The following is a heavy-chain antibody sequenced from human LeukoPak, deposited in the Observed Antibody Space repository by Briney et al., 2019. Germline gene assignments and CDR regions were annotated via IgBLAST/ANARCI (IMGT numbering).Heavy chain of an antibody. V-gene: IGHV3-7*03. D-gene: IGHD2-21*02. CDR2: INSDGSEG. J-gene: IGHJ4*02. CDR1: GFTFSGFW. Sequence: GGSLRLSCAVSGFTFSGFWMSWSRQAPGKGLEWVASINSDGSEGYYADVVKGRFTISRDNAKNSLYLQINSLRAEDTAVYYCARDHRAYCGGDCYPGDWGQGTLVTVSS. CDR3: ARDHRAYCGGDCYPGD.